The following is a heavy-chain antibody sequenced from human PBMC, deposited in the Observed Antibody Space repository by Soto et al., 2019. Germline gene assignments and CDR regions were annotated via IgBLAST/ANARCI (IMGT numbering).Heavy chain of an antibody. D-gene: IGHD3-16*01. V-gene: IGHV4-61*01. CDR1: GGSVSSGSYY. CDR3: ARDGSGIMITFGGVNGMDV. CDR2: IYYSGST. J-gene: IGHJ6*02. Sequence: ETLSLTCTVSGGSVSSGSYYWSWIRQPPGKGLEWIGYIYYSGSTNYNPSLKSRVTISVDTSKNQFSLKLSSVTAADTAVYYCARDGSGIMITFGGVNGMDVWGQGTTVTVSS.